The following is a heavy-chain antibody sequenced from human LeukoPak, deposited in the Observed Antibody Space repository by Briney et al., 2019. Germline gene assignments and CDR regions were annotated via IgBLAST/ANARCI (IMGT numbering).Heavy chain of an antibody. Sequence: PGGSLRLSCAASGFTFDDYAMHWVRQAPGKGLEWVSGITWNSGSIGYADSVKGRFTISRDNAKNSLYLQMNSLRAEDMALYYCAKIPCEEIVVAEFDYWGQGTLVTVFS. D-gene: IGHD2-15*01. CDR2: ITWNSGSI. CDR1: GFTFDDYA. V-gene: IGHV3-9*03. CDR3: AKIPCEEIVVAEFDY. J-gene: IGHJ4*02.